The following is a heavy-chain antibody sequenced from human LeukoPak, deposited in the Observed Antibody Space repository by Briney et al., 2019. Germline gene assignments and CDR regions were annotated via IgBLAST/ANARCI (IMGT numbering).Heavy chain of an antibody. CDR2: IKSKTDGGTI. J-gene: IGHJ4*02. D-gene: IGHD3-10*01. Sequence: PGGSLRLSCAASGFTFSNAWMSWVRQAPGKGLECVGRIKSKTDGGTIDYAAPVKGRFTISRDESRNTLYLQMNSLKTEDTAVYYCTHYYGSGLFDYWGQGTLVTVSS. V-gene: IGHV3-15*01. CDR1: GFTFSNAW. CDR3: THYYGSGLFDY.